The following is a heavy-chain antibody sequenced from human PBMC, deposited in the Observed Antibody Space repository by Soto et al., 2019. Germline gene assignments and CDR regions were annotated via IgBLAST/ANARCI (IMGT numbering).Heavy chain of an antibody. J-gene: IGHJ5*02. CDR1: GFTVSNTY. Sequence: GGSLRLSCAASGFTVSNTYMTWVRQPPGKGLECVSVIYTSGGTNYADSVKGRFIISRDNSKNTLYLQMNSLRAEDTAVYYCARALPVAKGGFDPWGQGTLVTVSS. CDR2: IYTSGGT. D-gene: IGHD2-2*01. CDR3: ARALPVAKGGFDP. V-gene: IGHV3-53*01.